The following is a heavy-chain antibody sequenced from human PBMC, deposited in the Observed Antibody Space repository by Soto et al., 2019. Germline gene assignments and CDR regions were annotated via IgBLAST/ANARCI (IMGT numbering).Heavy chain of an antibody. CDR3: ATQRGGGGY. J-gene: IGHJ4*02. V-gene: IGHV3-53*01. CDR2: IYSGGYT. D-gene: IGHD6-25*01. Sequence: EVQLVESGGGLIQPGGSLRLSCAVSGFTVSNNYMSWVRQAPGKGLEGVSVIYSGGYTAYGDSVKGRFTISRDNSKNTPYLKMKRLKPGAPAGFCGATQRGGGGYWGQGTLVTVSS. CDR1: GFTVSNNY.